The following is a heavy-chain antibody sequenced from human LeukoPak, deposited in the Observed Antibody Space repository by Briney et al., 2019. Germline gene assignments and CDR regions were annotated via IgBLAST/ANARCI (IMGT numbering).Heavy chain of an antibody. V-gene: IGHV3-21*01. Sequence: GGSLRLSCAASGFTFSSDSMNWVRQAPGKGLEWVSSISSSSSYIYYAGSVKGRFTISRDNAKNSLYLQMNSLRAEDTAVYYCARAEVVVVAATLNYYYYGMDVWGQGTTVTVSS. D-gene: IGHD2-15*01. CDR2: ISSSSSYI. CDR1: GFTFSSDS. CDR3: ARAEVVVVAATLNYYYYGMDV. J-gene: IGHJ6*02.